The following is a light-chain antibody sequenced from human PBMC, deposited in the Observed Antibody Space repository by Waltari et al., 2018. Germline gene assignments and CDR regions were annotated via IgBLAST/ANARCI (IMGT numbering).Light chain of an antibody. CDR2: KDS. CDR1: VLAKRS. J-gene: IGLJ2*01. Sequence: SYELTQPSSVSVSPGQTARITCSGDVLAKRSTRWCQQKPGQAPVLVSYKDSERHSGIPERFSGSSSGTTVTLTISGAQVEEEADYYCYSVDDNKRVFGGGTKLTVL. CDR3: YSVDDNKRV. V-gene: IGLV3-27*01.